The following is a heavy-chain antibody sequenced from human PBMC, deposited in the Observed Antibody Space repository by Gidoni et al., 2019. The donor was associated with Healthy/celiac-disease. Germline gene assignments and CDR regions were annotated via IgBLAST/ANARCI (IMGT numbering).Heavy chain of an antibody. J-gene: IGHJ1*01. V-gene: IGHV3-30*18. CDR3: AKEGEVVTATAQYFQH. Sequence: QVQLVEPGGGVVQLGRSLRLSCAASGFTFSSYGMNWVRQAPGKGLEWVAVISYDGSNKYYADSVKGRFTISRDNSKNTLYLQMNSLRAEDTAVYYCAKEGEVVTATAQYFQHWGQGTLVTVSS. CDR1: GFTFSSYG. D-gene: IGHD2-21*02. CDR2: ISYDGSNK.